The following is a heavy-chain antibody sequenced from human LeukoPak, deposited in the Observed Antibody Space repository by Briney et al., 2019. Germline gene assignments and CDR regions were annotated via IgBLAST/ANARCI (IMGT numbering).Heavy chain of an antibody. CDR3: ARRAGGYSHPYDY. J-gene: IGHJ4*02. D-gene: IGHD4-23*01. V-gene: IGHV3-30*02. CDR1: GFTFSSYG. CDR2: IRYDGSNK. Sequence: GGSLRLSCAASGFTFSSYGMHWVRQAPGKGLEWVAFIRYDGSNKYYADSVKGRFTISRDISKNTLYLQMSSLRAEDTAVYYCARRAGGYSHPYDYWGQGVLVTVSS.